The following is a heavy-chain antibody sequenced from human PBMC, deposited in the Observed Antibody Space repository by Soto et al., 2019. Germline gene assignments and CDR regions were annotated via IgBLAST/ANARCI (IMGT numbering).Heavy chain of an antibody. CDR1: GFTFSSYA. CDR3: ARDEGTAGNYFDY. J-gene: IGHJ4*02. D-gene: IGHD6-19*01. V-gene: IGHV3-30-3*01. CDR2: ISYDGSNK. Sequence: GGSLRLSCAASGFTFSSYAMHWVRQAPGKGLEWVAVISYDGSNKYYADSVKGRFTISRDNSKNTLYLQMNSLRAEDTAVYYCARDEGTAGNYFDYWGQGTLVTVSS.